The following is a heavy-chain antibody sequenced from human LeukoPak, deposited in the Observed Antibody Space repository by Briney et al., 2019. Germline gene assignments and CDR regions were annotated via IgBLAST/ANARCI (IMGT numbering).Heavy chain of an antibody. CDR1: GYTFTGYY. V-gene: IGHV1-2*02. Sequence: ASVKVSCKASGYTFTGYYMHWVRQAPGQGLEWMGWINPNSGGTNYAQKFQGRVTMTRDTSISTAYMELSRLRSDDTAVYYCARSAYDFWSGYYSGPPDYFDYWGQGTLVTVSS. CDR3: ARSAYDFWSGYYSGPPDYFDY. D-gene: IGHD3-3*01. J-gene: IGHJ4*02. CDR2: INPNSGGT.